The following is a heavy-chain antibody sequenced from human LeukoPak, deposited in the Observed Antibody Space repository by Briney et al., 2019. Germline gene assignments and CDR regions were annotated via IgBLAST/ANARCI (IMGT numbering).Heavy chain of an antibody. V-gene: IGHV4-39*07. CDR2: IYYSGST. CDR1: GGSISSSSYY. CDR3: ARAGGSYFARGWFDP. D-gene: IGHD1-26*01. J-gene: IGHJ5*02. Sequence: SETLSLTCTVSGGSISSSSYYWGWIRQPPGKGLEWIGSIYYSGSTNYNPSLKSRVTISVDTSKNQFSLKLSSVTAADTAVYYCARAGGSYFARGWFDPWGQGTLVTVSS.